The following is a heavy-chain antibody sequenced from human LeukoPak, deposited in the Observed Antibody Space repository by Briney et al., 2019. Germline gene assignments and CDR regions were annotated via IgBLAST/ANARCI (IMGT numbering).Heavy chain of an antibody. Sequence: GGSLRLSCAASGFTVSSYGMHWVRQAPGKGLEWVAFIRYDGSNKYYADSVKGRFTISRDNSKNTLYLQMNSLRAEDTAVYYCAKSGVVGAAQGAFDIWGQGTMVTVSS. V-gene: IGHV3-30*02. CDR3: AKSGVVGAAQGAFDI. CDR2: IRYDGSNK. D-gene: IGHD1-26*01. J-gene: IGHJ3*02. CDR1: GFTVSSYG.